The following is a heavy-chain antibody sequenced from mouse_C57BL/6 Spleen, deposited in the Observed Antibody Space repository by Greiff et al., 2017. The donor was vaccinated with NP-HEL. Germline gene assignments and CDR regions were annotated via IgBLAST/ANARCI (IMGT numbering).Heavy chain of an antibody. CDR2: ISSGSSTI. J-gene: IGHJ3*01. Sequence: EVNVVESGGGLVKPGGSLKLSCAASGFTFSDHGMHWVRQAPEKGLEWVAYISSGSSTIYYADTVKGRFTISRDNAKNTLFLQMTSLRSEDTAMYYCARRYYSNPFAYWGQGTLVTVSA. D-gene: IGHD2-5*01. CDR1: GFTFSDHG. CDR3: ARRYYSNPFAY. V-gene: IGHV5-17*01.